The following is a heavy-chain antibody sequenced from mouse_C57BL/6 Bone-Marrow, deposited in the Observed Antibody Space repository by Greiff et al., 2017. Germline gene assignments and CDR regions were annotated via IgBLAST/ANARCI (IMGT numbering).Heavy chain of an antibody. J-gene: IGHJ3*01. CDR2: ISSGGSYT. Sequence: EVQLVESGGDLVKPGGSLKLSCAASGFTFSSSGMSWVRQTPDKRLEWVATISSGGSYTYYPDRVKGRFTISRDNDKNILYLQMSILKSDDTAMYYCARHGFAYWGQGTLVTVSA. V-gene: IGHV5-6*01. CDR3: ARHGFAY. CDR1: GFTFSSSG.